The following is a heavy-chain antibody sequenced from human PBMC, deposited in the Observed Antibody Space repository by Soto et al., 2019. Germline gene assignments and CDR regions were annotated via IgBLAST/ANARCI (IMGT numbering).Heavy chain of an antibody. CDR1: GFTFSSYS. CDR2: ISSSSSTI. CDR3: ARELALSSSCY. D-gene: IGHD6-13*01. V-gene: IGHV3-48*04. J-gene: IGHJ4*02. Sequence: GGSLRLSCAASGFTFSSYSMNWVRQAPGKGLEWVSYISSSSSTIYYADSVKGRFTISRDNAKNSLYLQMNSLRAEDTAVYYCARELALSSSCYWGQGTLVTVSS.